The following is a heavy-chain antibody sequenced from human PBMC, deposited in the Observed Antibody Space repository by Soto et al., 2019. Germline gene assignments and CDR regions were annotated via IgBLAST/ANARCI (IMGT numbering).Heavy chain of an antibody. Sequence: SVKVSCKASGYTFTSYGIRWVRQAPGQGLEWMGRIIPIIGKTNYAQKFQGRVTITTDKSTSTAYMELSSLRSEDTAVYYCAVQIAAAGTLFDYWGQGTLVTVSS. CDR1: GYTFTSYG. V-gene: IGHV1-69*04. CDR2: IIPIIGKT. D-gene: IGHD6-13*01. J-gene: IGHJ4*02. CDR3: AVQIAAAGTLFDY.